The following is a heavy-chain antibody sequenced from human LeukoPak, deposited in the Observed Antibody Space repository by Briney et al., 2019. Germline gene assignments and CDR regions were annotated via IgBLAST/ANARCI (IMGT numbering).Heavy chain of an antibody. J-gene: IGHJ3*02. Sequence: VGSLRHSSAASGFTISSNYISWVRQALEEGLGRVSVIYSGGSTYYADSVKGRFTISRDNSKNTLYLQMNSLRAEDTAVYYCARGSGSSWSDAFDIWGQGTMVTVSS. V-gene: IGHV3-53*01. D-gene: IGHD6-13*01. CDR3: ARGSGSSWSDAFDI. CDR1: GFTISSNY. CDR2: IYSGGST.